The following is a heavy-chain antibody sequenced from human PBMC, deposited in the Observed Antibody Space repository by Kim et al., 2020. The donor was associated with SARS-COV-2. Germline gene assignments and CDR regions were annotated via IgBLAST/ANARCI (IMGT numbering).Heavy chain of an antibody. J-gene: IGHJ4*02. Sequence: YADSVKGRFTISRDNAKNSLYLQMNSLRAEDTAVYYGAREGLNGVWGVDYWGQGTLVTVSS. D-gene: IGHD3-9*01. CDR3: AREGLNGVWGVDY. V-gene: IGHV3-11*04.